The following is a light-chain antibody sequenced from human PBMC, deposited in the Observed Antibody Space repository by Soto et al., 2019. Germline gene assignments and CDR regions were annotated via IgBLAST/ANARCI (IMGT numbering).Light chain of an antibody. V-gene: IGLV2-14*01. Sequence: QSVLTQPASVSGSPGQSITISCTGNSSDVGGYNYVSWYQQHPGKAPKLMIYEVSNRPSGVSNRFSGSKSGNTASLTISGLQAEDEADYYCSSYTSSSTLFYVFGTGTKLTVL. CDR1: SSDVGGYNY. J-gene: IGLJ1*01. CDR2: EVS. CDR3: SSYTSSSTLFYV.